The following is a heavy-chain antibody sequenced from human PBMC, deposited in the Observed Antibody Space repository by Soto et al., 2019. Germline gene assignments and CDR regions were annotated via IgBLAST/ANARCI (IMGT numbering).Heavy chain of an antibody. Sequence: EVQLVESGGGLVKPGGSLRLSCAASGFTFSSYSMNWVRQAPGKGLEWVSSISSSSSYIYYADSVKGRFTISRDNAKNSLYLQMNSLRAXXXXXXXXXXXXVKDYWGQGTLVTVSS. CDR3: XXXXVKDY. J-gene: IGHJ4*02. CDR1: GFTFSSYS. V-gene: IGHV3-21*01. CDR2: ISSSSSYI.